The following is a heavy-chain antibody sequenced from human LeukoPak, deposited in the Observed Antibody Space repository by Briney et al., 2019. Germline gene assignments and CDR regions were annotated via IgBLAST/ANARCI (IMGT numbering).Heavy chain of an antibody. J-gene: IGHJ4*02. Sequence: PSETLSLTCTVSGGSISSYYWSWIPQPPGKGLEWIGYIYYSGSTNYNPSLKSRVTISVDTSKNQFSPKLSSVTAADTAVYYCARGVREVAADYWGQGTLVTVSS. CDR2: IYYSGST. CDR3: ARGVREVAADY. D-gene: IGHD2-15*01. V-gene: IGHV4-59*01. CDR1: GGSISSYY.